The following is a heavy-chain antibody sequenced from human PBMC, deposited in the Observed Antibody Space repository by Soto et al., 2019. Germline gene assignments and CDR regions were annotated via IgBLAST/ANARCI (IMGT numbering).Heavy chain of an antibody. J-gene: IGHJ6*02. V-gene: IGHV1-69*13. CDR2: IIPIFGTA. CDR3: ARDLAGAVAGSNYYYGMDV. D-gene: IGHD6-19*01. Sequence: SVKVSCKASGGTFSSYAISWVRQAPGQGLEWMGGIIPIFGTANYAQKLQGRVTITADESTSTAYMELSSLRSEDTAVYYCARDLAGAVAGSNYYYGMDVWGQGTTVTVSS. CDR1: GGTFSSYA.